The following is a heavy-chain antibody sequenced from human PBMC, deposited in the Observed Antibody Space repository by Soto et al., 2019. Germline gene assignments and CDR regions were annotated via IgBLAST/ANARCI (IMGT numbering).Heavy chain of an antibody. Sequence: PSGTLSLTGTVADCAISGGYWSWIRQPPGKGLEWIGYIYYSGSTNYNPSLKSRVTISVDTSKNQFSLKLSSVTAADTAVYYCASEREAVAGKDLFDYWGQGTLVTVSS. CDR3: ASEREAVAGKDLFDY. CDR2: IYYSGST. J-gene: IGHJ4*02. D-gene: IGHD6-19*01. CDR1: DCAISGGY. V-gene: IGHV4-59*01.